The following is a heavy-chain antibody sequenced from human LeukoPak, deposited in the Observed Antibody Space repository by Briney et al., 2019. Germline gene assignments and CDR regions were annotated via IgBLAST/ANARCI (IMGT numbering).Heavy chain of an antibody. Sequence: ASVKVSCKASGGTFSSYAISWVRQAPGQGLEWMGWISAYNGNTDYAQKLQGRVTMTTDTSTSTAYMELRSLRFDDTAVYYCARGSVVAAGTDAFDIWGQGTMVTVSS. CDR1: GGTFSSYA. V-gene: IGHV1-18*01. D-gene: IGHD6-13*01. J-gene: IGHJ3*02. CDR3: ARGSVVAAGTDAFDI. CDR2: ISAYNGNT.